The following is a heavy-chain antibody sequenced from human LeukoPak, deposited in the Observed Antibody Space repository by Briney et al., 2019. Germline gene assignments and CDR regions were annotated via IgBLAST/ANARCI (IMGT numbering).Heavy chain of an antibody. CDR1: GFTFSVYA. D-gene: IGHD4-17*01. V-gene: IGHV3-30*18. CDR2: LSYDGANK. CDR3: AKDRHYGDYGVYFDY. J-gene: IGHJ4*02. Sequence: PGGSLRLSCAASGFTFSVYAMHWVRQAPGKGLEWVAVLSYDGANKYYADSVEGRFTISRDNSKNTVYLQMNSLRAEDTAVYYCAKDRHYGDYGVYFDYWGQGTLVTVSS.